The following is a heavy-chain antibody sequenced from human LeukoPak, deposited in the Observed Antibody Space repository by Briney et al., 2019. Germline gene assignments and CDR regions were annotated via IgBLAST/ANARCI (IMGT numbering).Heavy chain of an antibody. J-gene: IGHJ4*02. D-gene: IGHD2-15*01. CDR1: GDSVSNNNAA. CDR2: TFYRSKWYY. V-gene: IGHV6-1*01. CDR3: AREGRRISGGTLSLDY. Sequence: SQTLSLTCAISGDSVSNNNAAWNWIRQSPSRGLEWLGRTFYRSKWYYDYAVSVKSRITINSDTSKNRFSLQLTYVNPEDTAVYYCAREGRRISGGTLSLDYWGQGTLVTVSS.